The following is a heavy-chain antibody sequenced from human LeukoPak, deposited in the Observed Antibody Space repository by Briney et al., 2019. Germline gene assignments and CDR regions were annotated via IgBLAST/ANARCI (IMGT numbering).Heavy chain of an antibody. D-gene: IGHD6-13*01. CDR2: IYYSGST. V-gene: IGHV4-39*07. Sequence: SETLSLTCTVSGGSISTSSYYWGWIRQPPGKGLEWIGSIYYSGSTFYNPSLKSRVTISVDTSKNQFSLKLSSVTAADTAVYYCARDRPIAAEIPFDYWGQGTLVTVSS. CDR3: ARDRPIAAEIPFDY. J-gene: IGHJ4*02. CDR1: GGSISTSSYY.